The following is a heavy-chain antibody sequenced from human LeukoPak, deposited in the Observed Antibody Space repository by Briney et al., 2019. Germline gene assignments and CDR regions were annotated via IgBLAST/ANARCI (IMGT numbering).Heavy chain of an antibody. Sequence: PSETLSLTCTVSGGSISSSSYYWGWIRQPPGKGLGWIGSIYYSGGTYYNPSLKSRVTISVDTSKNQFSLKLSSVTAADTAVYYCARSPMPSSSWGLTYYYYMDVWGKGTTVTVSS. V-gene: IGHV4-39*01. D-gene: IGHD6-6*01. J-gene: IGHJ6*03. CDR1: GGSISSSSYY. CDR2: IYYSGGT. CDR3: ARSPMPSSSWGLTYYYYMDV.